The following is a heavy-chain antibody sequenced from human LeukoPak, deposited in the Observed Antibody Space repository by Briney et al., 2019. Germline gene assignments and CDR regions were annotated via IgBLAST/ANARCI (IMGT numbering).Heavy chain of an antibody. CDR2: INHSGST. CDR1: GGSFSGYY. Sequence: SETLSLTCAVYGGSFSGYYWSWIRQPPGKGLEWIGEINHSGSTNYNPSLMSRVTISVDTSKNQFSLKLSSVTAADTAVYYCARFSMIVVVTPFDIWGQGTMVTVSS. CDR3: ARFSMIVVVTPFDI. D-gene: IGHD3-22*01. V-gene: IGHV4-34*01. J-gene: IGHJ3*02.